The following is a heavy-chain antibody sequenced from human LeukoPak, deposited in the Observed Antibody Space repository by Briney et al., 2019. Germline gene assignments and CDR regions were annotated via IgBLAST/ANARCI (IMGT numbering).Heavy chain of an antibody. D-gene: IGHD6-19*01. J-gene: IGHJ3*02. CDR1: GYTFTSYY. CDR2: INPSGGST. CDR3: ATLQNPVAGRGGDAFDI. Sequence: GASVKVSRKASGYTFTSYYMHWVRQAPGQGLEWMGIINPSGGSTSYAQKFQGRVTMTRDTSTSTVYMELSSLRSEDTAVYYCATLQNPVAGRGGDAFDIWGQGTMVTVSS. V-gene: IGHV1-46*01.